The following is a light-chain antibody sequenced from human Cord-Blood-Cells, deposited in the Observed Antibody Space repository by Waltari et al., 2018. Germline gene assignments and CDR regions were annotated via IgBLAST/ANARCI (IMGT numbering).Light chain of an antibody. CDR2: AAS. CDR3: QQSYSTPSFT. V-gene: IGKV1-39*01. J-gene: IGKJ3*01. CDR1: QSISSY. Sequence: IHMTQSPHSLSPSVGYRLTLTCRASQSISSYLNWYQQKPGKAPKLLIYAASSLQSGVPSRFSGSGSGTDFTLTISSLQPEDFATYYGQQSYSTPSFTFGPGTKVDIK.